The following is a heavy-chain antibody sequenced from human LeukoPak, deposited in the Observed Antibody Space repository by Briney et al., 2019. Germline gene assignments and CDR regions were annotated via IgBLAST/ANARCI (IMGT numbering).Heavy chain of an antibody. CDR1: GYSISSGYY. CDR2: IYYSGST. V-gene: IGHV4-38-2*02. Sequence: PSETLSLTCTVSGYSISSGYYWGWIRQPPGKGLEWIGSIYYSGSTYYNPSLKSRVTISVDTSKNQFPLKLSSVTAADTAVYYCARHGAIAAAGDAYFDYWGQGTLVTVSS. J-gene: IGHJ4*02. CDR3: ARHGAIAAAGDAYFDY. D-gene: IGHD6-13*01.